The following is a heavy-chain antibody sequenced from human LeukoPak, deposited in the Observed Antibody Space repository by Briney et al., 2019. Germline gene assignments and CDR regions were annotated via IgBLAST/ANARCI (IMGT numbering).Heavy chain of an antibody. D-gene: IGHD3-10*01. J-gene: IGHJ4*02. CDR2: IIPIFGTA. CDR3: ARVVGSGSYSDY. V-gene: IGHV1-69*05. CDR1: GGTFRSYA. Sequence: GASVKVSCKASGGTFRSYAISWVRQAPGQGLEWMGRIIPIFGTANYAQKFQGRVTITTDESTSTAYMELSSLRSEDTAVYYCARVVGSGSYSDYWGQGTLVTVSS.